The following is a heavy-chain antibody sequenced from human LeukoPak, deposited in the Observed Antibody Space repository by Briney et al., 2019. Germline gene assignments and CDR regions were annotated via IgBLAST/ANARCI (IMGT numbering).Heavy chain of an antibody. Sequence: SETLSLTCTVSGGSISSYYWSWIRQPPGKGLEWIGYIYYSGSTYYNPSLKSRVTISVDTSKNQFSLKLSSVTAADTAVYYCAREGMGHYGSGSTLDYWGQGTLVTVSS. D-gene: IGHD3-10*01. CDR1: GGSISSYY. J-gene: IGHJ4*02. CDR2: IYYSGST. CDR3: AREGMGHYGSGSTLDY. V-gene: IGHV4-59*06.